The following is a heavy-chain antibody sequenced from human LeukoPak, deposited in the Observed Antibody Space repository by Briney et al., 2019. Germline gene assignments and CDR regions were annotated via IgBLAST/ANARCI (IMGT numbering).Heavy chain of an antibody. CDR1: GYRFTNYG. Sequence: ASVKVSCKASGYRFTNYGIIWVRQAAGQGLQWMGWISTYNTNTNYAQKLQGRSTITTDTATNTGYMELRGLRSDDTAVYNCARDEGSGSYGPYIDGWGQGSLV. J-gene: IGHJ4*02. D-gene: IGHD1-26*01. CDR3: ARDEGSGSYGPYIDG. CDR2: ISTYNTNT. V-gene: IGHV1-18*01.